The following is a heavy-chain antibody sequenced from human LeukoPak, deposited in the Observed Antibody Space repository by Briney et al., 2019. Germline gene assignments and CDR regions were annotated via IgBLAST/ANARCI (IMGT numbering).Heavy chain of an antibody. V-gene: IGHV4-34*01. D-gene: IGHD4-11*01. CDR1: VDSFSGYY. Sequence: SETLSLTCAVYVDSFSGYYWTWIRQPPGKGLEWIGEITHSGSTKYNPSLKSRVTISVDTSKNQFSLKLMPVTAADSAVYYCARATTITHNFDYWGQGTLVTVSS. CDR2: ITHSGST. CDR3: ARATTITHNFDY. J-gene: IGHJ4*02.